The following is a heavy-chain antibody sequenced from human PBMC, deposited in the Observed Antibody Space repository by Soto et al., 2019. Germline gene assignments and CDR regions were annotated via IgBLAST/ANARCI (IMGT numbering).Heavy chain of an antibody. CDR3: ARTAPMDAGDKYYYDF. CDR2: IIPFFGTA. Sequence: QVQLVQSGAEVKKTGSSVKVSCKTSGGTFSTFGISWVRQAPGQGLEWMGGIIPFFGTAEYSQKFEDRITITADEATNTVYMDLRRLTSADTAIYDCARTAPMDAGDKYYYDFWGQGALVTVSS. J-gene: IGHJ4*02. CDR1: GGTFSTFG. V-gene: IGHV1-69*01. D-gene: IGHD3-16*01.